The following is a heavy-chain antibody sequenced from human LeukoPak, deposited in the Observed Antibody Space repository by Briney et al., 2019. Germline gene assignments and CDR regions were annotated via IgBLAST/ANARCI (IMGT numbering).Heavy chain of an antibody. D-gene: IGHD2-2*01. CDR2: IRYDGSNK. J-gene: IGHJ4*02. Sequence: GSLRLSCAASGFTFSSYGMHWVRQAPGKGLEWVAFIRYDGSNKYYADSVKGRFTISRDNSKNTLYLQMNSLRAEDTAVYYCAKDQGYCSSTSCYAGPVDYWGQGTLVTVSS. CDR1: GFTFSSYG. V-gene: IGHV3-30*02. CDR3: AKDQGYCSSTSCYAGPVDY.